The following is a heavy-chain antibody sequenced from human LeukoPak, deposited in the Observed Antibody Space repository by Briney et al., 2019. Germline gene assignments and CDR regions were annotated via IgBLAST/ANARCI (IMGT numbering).Heavy chain of an antibody. CDR1: GYTFTSYG. J-gene: IGHJ4*02. CDR2: ISAYNGNT. D-gene: IGHD5-24*01. Sequence: GASVKVSCKASGYTFTSYGISWVRQAPGQGLEWMGWISAYNGNTNYAQKFQGRVTITADKSTSTAYMELSSLRSEDTAVYYCVSEDGYAWGQGTLVTVSS. V-gene: IGHV1-18*01. CDR3: VSEDGYA.